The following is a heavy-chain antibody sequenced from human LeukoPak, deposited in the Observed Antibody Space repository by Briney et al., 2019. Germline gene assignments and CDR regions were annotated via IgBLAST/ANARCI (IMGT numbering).Heavy chain of an antibody. CDR3: ARVPDYYDSSGYYYFDY. J-gene: IGHJ4*02. Sequence: GGSLRLSCAASGFTFDDYGMSWVRQAPGKGLEWVSGINWNGGSTGYADSVKGRFTISRDNAKNSLYLQMNSLRAEDTAVYYCARVPDYYDSSGYYYFDYWGQGTLVTVSS. CDR2: INWNGGST. V-gene: IGHV3-20*04. D-gene: IGHD3-22*01. CDR1: GFTFDDYG.